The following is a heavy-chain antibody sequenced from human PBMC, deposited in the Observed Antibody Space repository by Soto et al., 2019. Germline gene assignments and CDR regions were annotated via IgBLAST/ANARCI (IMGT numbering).Heavy chain of an antibody. CDR1: GYTFSGYH. Sequence: ASVKVSCKASGYTFSGYHMHWVRQAPGQGPEWMGWINPNSGGTNYAQKFQGRVTMSRDTSISTAYMDLIRLTSDDTAVYYCARGPEDYGWGSYFYYYGMDVWGQGTTVTVSS. D-gene: IGHD3-16*01. CDR3: ARGPEDYGWGSYFYYYGMDV. CDR2: INPNSGGT. J-gene: IGHJ6*02. V-gene: IGHV1-2*02.